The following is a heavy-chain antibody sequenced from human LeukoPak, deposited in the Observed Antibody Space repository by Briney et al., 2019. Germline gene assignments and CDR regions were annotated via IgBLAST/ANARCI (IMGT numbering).Heavy chain of an antibody. CDR3: ARVRAAVGPYYYGMDV. CDR2: IYYSGST. D-gene: IGHD6-13*01. Sequence: SETLSLTCTVSGGSISSSRYYWGWIRQPPGKGLEWIGYIYYSGSTNYNPSLKSRVTISVDTSKNRFSLKLSSVAAADTAVYYCARVRAAVGPYYYGMDVWDQGTTVTVSS. CDR1: GGSISSSRYY. J-gene: IGHJ6*02. V-gene: IGHV4-61*05.